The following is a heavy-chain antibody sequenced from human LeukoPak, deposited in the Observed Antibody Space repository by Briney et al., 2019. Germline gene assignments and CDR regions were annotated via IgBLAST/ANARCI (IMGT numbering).Heavy chain of an antibody. V-gene: IGHV3-9*01. CDR2: ISWNSGSI. J-gene: IGHJ4*02. Sequence: GGSLRLSCAASGFTFDDYAMHWVRQAPGKGLEWVSGISWNSGSIGYADSVKGRFTISRDNSKNTLYLQMNSLRAEDTAVYYCAKVNPLRFDFWSGSKRGGFDYWGQGTLVTVSS. CDR1: GFTFDDYA. CDR3: AKVNPLRFDFWSGSKRGGFDY. D-gene: IGHD3-3*01.